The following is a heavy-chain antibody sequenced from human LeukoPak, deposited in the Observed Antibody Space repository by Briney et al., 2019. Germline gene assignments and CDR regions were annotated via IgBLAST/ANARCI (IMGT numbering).Heavy chain of an antibody. J-gene: IGHJ4*02. V-gene: IGHV3-53*01. D-gene: IGHD5-18*01. CDR3: AGGRGYIIDY. CDR2: MHPDGVT. CDR1: GFTVSLNF. Sequence: GGSLRLSCAASGFTVSLNFMNWVRQAPGTGLEWVSIMHPDGVTHYSDSVKGRFTIPRDNSNNILYLQMNGLRAEDTAVYSCAGGRGYIIDYWGQGTLVTVFS.